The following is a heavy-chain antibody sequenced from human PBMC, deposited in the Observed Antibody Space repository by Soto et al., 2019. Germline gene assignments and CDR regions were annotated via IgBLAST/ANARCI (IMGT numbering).Heavy chain of an antibody. CDR1: GFTFSSYG. CDR2: IWYDGSNK. J-gene: IGHJ4*02. V-gene: IGHV3-33*01. D-gene: IGHD3-22*01. Sequence: QVQLVESGGGVVQPGRSPRLSCEASGFTFSSYGMHWVRQAPGKGLEWVAVIWYDGSNKYYGDSVTGRFTISRDDSKNTLNLQMNSLRADDTAVYYCARVGVPAADSSGYYRGFYFDYWGQGTLVTVSS. CDR3: ARVGVPAADSSGYYRGFYFDY.